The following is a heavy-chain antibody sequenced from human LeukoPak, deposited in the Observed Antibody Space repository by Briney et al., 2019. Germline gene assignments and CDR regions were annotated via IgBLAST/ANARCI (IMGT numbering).Heavy chain of an antibody. CDR1: GDSIINSYF. J-gene: IGHJ5*02. CDR3: ARDPYSSSWKNWFDP. CDR2: MYYKGST. V-gene: IGHV4-39*07. D-gene: IGHD6-13*01. Sequence: SETLPLTCSVSGDSIINSYFWAWIRQPPGKGLEWIGSMYYKGSTYYNLSLKSRVTISVDTSKNHFSLKLNSVTAADTAVYYCARDPYSSSWKNWFDPWGQGILVTVSS.